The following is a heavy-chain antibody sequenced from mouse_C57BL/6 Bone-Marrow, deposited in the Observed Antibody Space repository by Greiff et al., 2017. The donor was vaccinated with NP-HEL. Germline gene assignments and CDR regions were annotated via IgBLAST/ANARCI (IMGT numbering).Heavy chain of an antibody. CDR1: GYTFTSYW. CDR2: IDPNSGGT. Sequence: QVQLQQPGADLVKPGASVKLSCKASGYTFTSYWMHWVKQRPGRGLEWIGRIDPNSGGTKFNEKFKTKAKLTVDKPSSTAYMELRSLTSEDSAVYFCARDGYDCFDYWGQGTTLTVSS. V-gene: IGHV1-62-3*01. J-gene: IGHJ2*01. CDR3: ARDGYDCFDY. D-gene: IGHD2-2*01.